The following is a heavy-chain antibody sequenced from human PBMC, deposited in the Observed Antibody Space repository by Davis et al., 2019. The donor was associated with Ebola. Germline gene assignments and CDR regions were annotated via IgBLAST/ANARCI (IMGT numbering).Heavy chain of an antibody. CDR1: GFTFSSYW. V-gene: IGHV3-74*01. CDR2: INSDGSST. CDR3: ANLDYSGNSGLDY. D-gene: IGHD4-23*01. J-gene: IGHJ4*02. Sequence: HTGGSLRLSCAASGFTFSSYWMHWVRQAPGKGLVWVSRINSDGSSTYYADSVKGRFTISRDNSKNTLYLQMNSLRAEDTAVYYCANLDYSGNSGLDYWGQGTLVTVSS.